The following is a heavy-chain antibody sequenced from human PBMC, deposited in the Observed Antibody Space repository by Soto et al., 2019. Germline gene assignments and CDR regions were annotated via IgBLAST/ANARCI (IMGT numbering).Heavy chain of an antibody. CDR3: ARRHCSGGACSPGWFDP. J-gene: IGHJ5*02. V-gene: IGHV4-39*07. CDR1: GGSISSSTYY. CDR2: FFIGGNT. Sequence: PSETLSLTCTVSGGSISSSTYYWGWMRQPPGKGLEWIASFFIGGNTYYNPSLKSRVTISVDTSKNQVSLKVTAVTAADSAVYYCARRHCSGGACSPGWFDPWGQGTLVTVSS. D-gene: IGHD2-15*01.